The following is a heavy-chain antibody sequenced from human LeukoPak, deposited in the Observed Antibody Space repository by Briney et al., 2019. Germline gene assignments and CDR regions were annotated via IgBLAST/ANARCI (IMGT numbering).Heavy chain of an antibody. J-gene: IGHJ4*02. CDR1: GFTFSSYA. Sequence: PGRSLRLSCAASGFTFSSYAMHWVRQAPGKGLEWVAVISYDGSNKYYADSVKGRFTISRDNSKNTLYLQMNSLRAEDTAVHYCARDLKRITIFLPHGYWGQGTLVTVSS. V-gene: IGHV3-30*04. D-gene: IGHD3-9*01. CDR2: ISYDGSNK. CDR3: ARDLKRITIFLPHGY.